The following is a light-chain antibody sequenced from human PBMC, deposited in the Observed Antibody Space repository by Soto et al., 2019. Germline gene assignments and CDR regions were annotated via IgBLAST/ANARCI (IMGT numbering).Light chain of an antibody. CDR1: ASNIGRNY. Sequence: QSVLTQSPAASGTPGQRVAISCSRSASNIGRNYVYWYQQLPGTAPKLLIYRNSQRPSGVPDRFSGSKSGTSASLAISRLRSEVEAFYYWAACDDNLSGLYGFGAGTKV. CDR3: AACDDNLSGLYG. V-gene: IGLV1-47*01. CDR2: RNS. J-gene: IGLJ1*01.